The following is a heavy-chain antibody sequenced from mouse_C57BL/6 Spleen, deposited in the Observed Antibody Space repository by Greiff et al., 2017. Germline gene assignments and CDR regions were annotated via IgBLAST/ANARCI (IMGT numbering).Heavy chain of an antibody. Sequence: QVQLQQPGAELVKPGASVKLSCKASGYTFTSYWMQWVKQRPGQGLEWIGEIDPSDSSTNYNQKFKGKATLTVDTSSSTAYMQLSSLTSEDSAVYYCAKESNYAMDYWGQGTTLTVSS. CDR2: IDPSDSST. CDR1: GYTFTSYW. V-gene: IGHV1-50*01. D-gene: IGHD5-1*01. CDR3: AKESNYAMDY. J-gene: IGHJ4*01.